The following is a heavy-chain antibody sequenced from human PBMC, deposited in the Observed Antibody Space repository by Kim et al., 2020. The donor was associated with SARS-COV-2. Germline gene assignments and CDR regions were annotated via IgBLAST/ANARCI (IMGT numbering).Heavy chain of an antibody. J-gene: IGHJ4*02. V-gene: IGHV3-23*01. D-gene: IGHD1-1*01. CDR2: IRGGGDLT. Sequence: GGSLRLSCIASGFPFSSWSMAWVRRAPGKGLEWVSGIRGGGDLTDYADSVKGRFTISRDNPKNTLFLQMNSLRVDDTAVYHCAHIWKRAYWGQGTLVTVSS. CDR3: AHIWKRAY. CDR1: GFPFSSWS.